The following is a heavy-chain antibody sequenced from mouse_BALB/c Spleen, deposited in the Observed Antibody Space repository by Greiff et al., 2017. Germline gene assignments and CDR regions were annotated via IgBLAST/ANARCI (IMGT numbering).Heavy chain of an antibody. CDR2: ISNGGGST. Sequence: EVQLVESGGGLVQPGGSLKLSCAASGFTFSSYTMSWVRQTPEKRLEWVAYISNGGGSTYYPDTVKGRFTISRDNAKNTLYLQMSSLKSEDTAMYYCARHDGSSLGYFDVWGAGTTVTVSS. V-gene: IGHV5-12-2*01. CDR3: ARHDGSSLGYFDV. D-gene: IGHD1-1*01. CDR1: GFTFSSYT. J-gene: IGHJ1*01.